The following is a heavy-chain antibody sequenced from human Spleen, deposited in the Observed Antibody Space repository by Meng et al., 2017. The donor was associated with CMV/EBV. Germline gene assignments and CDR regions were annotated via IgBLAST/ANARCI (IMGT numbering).Heavy chain of an antibody. V-gene: IGHV1-2*02. J-gene: IGHJ4*02. D-gene: IGHD3-3*01. CDR3: ARDSSYYEFWSGYTTYFDY. CDR1: GYTFTAYY. Sequence: ASVKVSCKASGYTFTAYYLYWVRQAPGQGLEWMGWINPNSGGTNYAQKFQGRVTMTRDTSISTAYMELSRLRSDDTAVYYCARDSSYYEFWSGYTTYFDYWGQGTLVTVSS. CDR2: INPNSGGT.